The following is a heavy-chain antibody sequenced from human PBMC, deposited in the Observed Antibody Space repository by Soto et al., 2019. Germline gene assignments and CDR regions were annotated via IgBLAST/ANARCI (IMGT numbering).Heavy chain of an antibody. CDR3: ARGWGYDSNDYYYAY. CDR2: IIPIFGTA. D-gene: IGHD3-22*01. Sequence: QVQLVQSGAEVRKPGSSVKVSCKASGGTFSRHAISWVRQAPGQGLGWMGGIIPIFGTANHAQKFQGRFTIIADESPSRVYMELSSLRSEDTAMYYCARGWGYDSNDYYYAYWGQGTLVIVSS. V-gene: IGHV1-69*01. CDR1: GGTFSRHA. J-gene: IGHJ4*02.